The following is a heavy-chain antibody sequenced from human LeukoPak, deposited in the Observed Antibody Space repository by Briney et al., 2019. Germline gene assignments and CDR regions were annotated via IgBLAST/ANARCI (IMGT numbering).Heavy chain of an antibody. Sequence: GSLRLSCAASGFTVSSYYWSWIRQPPGKGLEWIGYIYYSGSTNYNPSLKSRVTISVDTSKNQFSLKLSSVTAADTAVYYCARCIWCGYSGYPDAFDIWGQGTMVTVSS. V-gene: IGHV4-59*02. J-gene: IGHJ3*02. D-gene: IGHD5-12*01. CDR1: GFTVSSYY. CDR2: IYYSGST. CDR3: ARCIWCGYSGYPDAFDI.